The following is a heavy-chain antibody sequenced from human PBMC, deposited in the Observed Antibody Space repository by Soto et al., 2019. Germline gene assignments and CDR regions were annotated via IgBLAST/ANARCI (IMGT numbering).Heavy chain of an antibody. J-gene: IGHJ4*02. CDR1: GYTFTSYG. D-gene: IGHD3-10*01. CDR3: ARHLGYGSGSYVHFDY. Sequence: QVQLVQSGAEVKKPGASVKVSCKASGYTFTSYGISWVRQAPGQGLEWMGWISAYNGNTNYAQKLQGRVTMTTDTATSTADMELRSLRSDDTAVDYCARHLGYGSGSYVHFDYWGQGTLVTVSS. V-gene: IGHV1-18*04. CDR2: ISAYNGNT.